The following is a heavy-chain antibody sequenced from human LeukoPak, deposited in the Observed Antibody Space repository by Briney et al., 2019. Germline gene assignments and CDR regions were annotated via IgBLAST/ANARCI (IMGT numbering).Heavy chain of an antibody. V-gene: IGHV4-39*01. CDR3: ARRSVGTTDFLDY. CDR1: GASISSDTYY. J-gene: IGHJ4*02. D-gene: IGHD1-26*01. CDR2: IHYNGGT. Sequence: SETLSLTCTVSGASISSDTYYWSWIRQPPGKGLEWIGTIHYNGGTYDSPSLRSRVTMSVDTSKNQFSLRLSSVTAADTAVYYCARRSVGTTDFLDYWGQGTLVTVSS.